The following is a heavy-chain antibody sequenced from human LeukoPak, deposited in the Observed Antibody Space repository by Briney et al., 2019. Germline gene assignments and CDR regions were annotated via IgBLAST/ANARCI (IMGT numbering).Heavy chain of an antibody. V-gene: IGHV5-51*03. Sequence: KPGESLKISCKGSGYSFTSYWIGWVRQMPGKGLEWMGIIYPGDSDTRYSPSFQGQVTISDDKSISTAYLQWSSLKASDTAMYYCARPYCSSTSCYSFPYWGQGTLVTVSS. CDR2: IYPGDSDT. D-gene: IGHD2-2*01. J-gene: IGHJ4*02. CDR1: GYSFTSYW. CDR3: ARPYCSSTSCYSFPY.